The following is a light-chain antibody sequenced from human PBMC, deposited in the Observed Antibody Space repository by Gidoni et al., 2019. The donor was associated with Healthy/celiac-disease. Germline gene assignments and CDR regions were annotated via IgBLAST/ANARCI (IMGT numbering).Light chain of an antibody. Sequence: DIQMTQSPSSLSASVGDRVTITCRASQSISSYVNWYQQKTGKAPKLLIYAASSLQSGVPSSFSGSGSGTDLTLTISSLQPEDFATYYCQQSYRNPRTFXQXTKVEIK. CDR1: QSISSY. V-gene: IGKV1-39*01. J-gene: IGKJ1*01. CDR2: AAS. CDR3: QQSYRNPRT.